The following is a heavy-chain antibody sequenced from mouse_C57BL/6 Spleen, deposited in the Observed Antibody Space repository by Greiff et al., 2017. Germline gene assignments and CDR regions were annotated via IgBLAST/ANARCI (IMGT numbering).Heavy chain of an antibody. CDR2: IWSGGST. J-gene: IGHJ2*01. CDR1: GFSLTSYG. V-gene: IGHV2-2*01. Sequence: LKESGPGLVQPSQSLSITCTVSGFSLTSYGVHWVRQSPGKGLEWLGVIWSGGSTDYNAAFISRLSISKDNSKSQVFFKMNSLQADDTAIYYCARGSGYLDYWGQGTTLTVSS. D-gene: IGHD3-2*02. CDR3: ARGSGYLDY.